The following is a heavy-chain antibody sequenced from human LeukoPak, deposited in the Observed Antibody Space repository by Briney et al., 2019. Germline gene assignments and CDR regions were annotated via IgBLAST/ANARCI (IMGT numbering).Heavy chain of an antibody. CDR2: IYNGVPT. CDR3: VQTMGWAGFDY. CDR1: IALIRLLY. D-gene: IGHD6-19*01. J-gene: IGHJ4*02. Sequence: PSETLSLICTICIALIRLLYAMWVTQPPGKGLEWIGNIYNGVPTFFNPSLKSRVTLSVDTSKTQFSLQLASVTAAATAVFYGVQTMGWAGFDYWGQGILVTVSS. V-gene: IGHV4-4*09.